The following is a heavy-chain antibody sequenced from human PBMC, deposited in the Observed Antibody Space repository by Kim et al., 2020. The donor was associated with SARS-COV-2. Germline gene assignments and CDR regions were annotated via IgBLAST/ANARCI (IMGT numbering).Heavy chain of an antibody. D-gene: IGHD1-1*01. V-gene: IGHV7-4-1*02. Sequence: ASVKVSCKASGYTFTSPPMSWVRQAPGQGLEWMGWINTKTGKPTYAQGFTGRFVFSLDTSVSTAYLQISSLKAEDTAVYYCARDSDNSRGGYWGKGTLVT. CDR2: INTKTGKP. CDR3: ARDSDNSRGGY. CDR1: GYTFTSPP. J-gene: IGHJ4*02.